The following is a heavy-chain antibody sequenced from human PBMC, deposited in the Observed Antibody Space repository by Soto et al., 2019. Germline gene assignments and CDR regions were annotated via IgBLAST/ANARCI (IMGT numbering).Heavy chain of an antibody. CDR1: GYTFTSYG. V-gene: IGHV1-18*01. CDR2: ISAYNGNT. D-gene: IGHD3-9*01. CDR3: ARDWRDILTGREAFDI. Sequence: GASVKVSCKASGYTFTSYGISWVRQAPGQGLEWMGWISAYNGNTNYAQKLQGRVTMTTDTSTSTAYMELRSLRSDDTAVYYCARDWRDILTGREAFDIWGQGTMVTVSS. J-gene: IGHJ3*02.